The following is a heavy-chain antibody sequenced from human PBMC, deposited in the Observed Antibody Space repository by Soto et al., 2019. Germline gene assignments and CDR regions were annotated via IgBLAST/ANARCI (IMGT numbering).Heavy chain of an antibody. J-gene: IGHJ4*02. D-gene: IGHD6-19*01. CDR3: AMIASTGWYIRGHFDH. CDR1: GFTFSDYA. Sequence: EVHLLESGGGLVQPGGSVRLSCAASGFTFSDYAMTWVRQAPGRGLEWVSGIGGNGGLTYYADSVKGRFTISRDNYKNLVFLQMNGLRADDTAVYYCAMIASTGWYIRGHFDHWGQGTLLTVSS. CDR2: IGGNGGLT. V-gene: IGHV3-23*01.